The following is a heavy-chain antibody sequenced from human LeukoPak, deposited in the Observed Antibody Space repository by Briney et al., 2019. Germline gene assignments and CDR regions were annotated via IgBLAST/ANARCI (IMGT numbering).Heavy chain of an antibody. CDR3: ARDGEYYDFWSGYYDFDY. J-gene: IGHJ4*02. CDR1: GYTFTSYG. CDR2: ISAYNGNT. Sequence: ASVKVSCKASGYTFTSYGINWVRQAPGQGLEWMGWISAYNGNTNYAQKLQGRVTMTTDTSTSTAYMELRSLRSDDTAVYYCARDGEYYDFWSGYYDFDYWGQGTLVTVSS. V-gene: IGHV1-18*01. D-gene: IGHD3-3*01.